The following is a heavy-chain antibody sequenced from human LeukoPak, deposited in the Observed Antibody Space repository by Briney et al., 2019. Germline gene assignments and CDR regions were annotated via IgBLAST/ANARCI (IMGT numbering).Heavy chain of an antibody. CDR2: ISGSGGST. V-gene: IGHV3-23*01. D-gene: IGHD3-22*01. Sequence: GGTLRLSCAASGFTFSSYGMSWVRQAPGKGLEWVSAISGSGGSTYYADSVKGRFTISRDNSKNTLYLQMNSLRAEDTAVYYCAKARYYYDSSGYLPYAEYFQHWGQGTLVTVSS. CDR1: GFTFSSYG. J-gene: IGHJ1*01. CDR3: AKARYYYDSSGYLPYAEYFQH.